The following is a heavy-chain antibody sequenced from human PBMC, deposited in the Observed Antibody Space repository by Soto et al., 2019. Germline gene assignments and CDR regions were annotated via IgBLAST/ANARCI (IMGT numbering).Heavy chain of an antibody. CDR1: GGSISSSSYY. CDR2: IYYSGST. D-gene: IGHD1-20*01. J-gene: IGHJ4*02. CDR3: ARRHNWNYFDY. Sequence: SETLSLTCTVSGGSISSSSYYWGWIRQPPGKGLEWIGSIYYSGSTYYNPSLKSRVTISVDTSKNQFSLKLSSVTAADTAVYYCARRHNWNYFDYWGQGTLVTVSS. V-gene: IGHV4-39*01.